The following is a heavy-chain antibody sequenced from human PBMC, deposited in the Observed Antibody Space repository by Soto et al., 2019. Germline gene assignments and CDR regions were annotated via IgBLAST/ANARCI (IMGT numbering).Heavy chain of an antibody. J-gene: IGHJ4*02. Sequence: EVQLLESGGGLVQPGGSLRLSCAASGFTFNNYAMTWVRQAPGKGLEWVSAISGGGDTTSYADSVKGRFTVSRDGSKNTLYLQWSSLRAEDTALYYCAKGRGGSGSLTPRVDFWGQGTLVTVSS. D-gene: IGHD3-10*01. CDR3: AKGRGGSGSLTPRVDF. CDR1: GFTFNNYA. CDR2: ISGGGDTT. V-gene: IGHV3-23*01.